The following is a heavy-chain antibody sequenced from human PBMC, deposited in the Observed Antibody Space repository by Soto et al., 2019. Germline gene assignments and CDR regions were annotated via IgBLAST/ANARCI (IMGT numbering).Heavy chain of an antibody. J-gene: IGHJ6*03. V-gene: IGHV3-48*01. D-gene: IGHD3-3*01. CDR2: ISSSSTI. Sequence: GGSLRLSCAASGFTFSSYSMNWVRQAPGKGLEWVSYISSSSTIYYADSVKGRFTISRDNAKNSLYLQMNSLRAEDTAVYYCARDPLPYYDFWSGYPPYYYMDVWGKGTTVTVSS. CDR1: GFTFSSYS. CDR3: ARDPLPYYDFWSGYPPYYYMDV.